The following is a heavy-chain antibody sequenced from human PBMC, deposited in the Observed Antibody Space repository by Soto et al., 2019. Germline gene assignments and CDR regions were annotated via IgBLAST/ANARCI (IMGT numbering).Heavy chain of an antibody. J-gene: IGHJ4*02. D-gene: IGHD3-22*01. Sequence: GYIYYSGSTYYNPSLKSRVTISVDTSKDQFSLKLSSVTAADTAVYYCAGFSSYYYDSSGYYQNVLVDYWGQGTLVTVSS. CDR2: IYYSGST. CDR3: AGFSSYYYDSSGYYQNVLVDY. V-gene: IGHV4-31*02.